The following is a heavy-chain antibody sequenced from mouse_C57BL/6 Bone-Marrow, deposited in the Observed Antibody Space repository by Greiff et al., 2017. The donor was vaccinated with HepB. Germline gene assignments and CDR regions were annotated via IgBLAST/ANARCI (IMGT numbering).Heavy chain of an antibody. D-gene: IGHD1-1*01. CDR2: ISYDGSN. V-gene: IGHV3-6*01. J-gene: IGHJ2*01. CDR3: ARGGYYGSSYPFDY. Sequence: EVQLVESGPGLVKPSQSLSLTCSVTGYSITSGYYWNWIRQFPGNKLEWMGYISYDGSNNYNPSLKNRISITRDTSKNQFFLKLNSVTTEDTATYYCARGGYYGSSYPFDYWGQGTTLTVSS. CDR1: GYSITSGYY.